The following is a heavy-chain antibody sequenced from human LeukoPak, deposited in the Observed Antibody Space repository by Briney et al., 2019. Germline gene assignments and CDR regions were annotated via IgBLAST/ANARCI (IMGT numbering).Heavy chain of an antibody. CDR2: IKEDGNDK. CDR1: GFTFSSYW. V-gene: IGHV3-7*03. CDR3: ARGDFNGWSSNWFDT. Sequence: GGSLRLSCAASGFTFSSYWMSWVRQAPGKGLEWVANIKEDGNDKYYVDSVKGRFTISRDNAKNSLYLQMNGLKAEDTAVYYCARGDFNGWSSNWFDTWGHGTLVTVSS. J-gene: IGHJ5*01. D-gene: IGHD6-19*01.